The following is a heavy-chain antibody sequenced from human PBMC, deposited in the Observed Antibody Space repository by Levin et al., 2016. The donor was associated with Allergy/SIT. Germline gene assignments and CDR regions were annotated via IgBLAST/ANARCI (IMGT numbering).Heavy chain of an antibody. D-gene: IGHD4-17*01. J-gene: IGHJ6*02. CDR3: ASRGPVTTALYYYYGMDV. Sequence: SVKVSCKASGGTFSSYAISWVRQAPGQGLEWMGRIIPILGIANYAQKFQGRVTITADKSTSTAYMELSSLRSEDTAVYYCASRGPVTTALYYYYGMDVWGQGTTVTVSS. V-gene: IGHV1-69*04. CDR1: GGTFSSYA. CDR2: IIPILGIA.